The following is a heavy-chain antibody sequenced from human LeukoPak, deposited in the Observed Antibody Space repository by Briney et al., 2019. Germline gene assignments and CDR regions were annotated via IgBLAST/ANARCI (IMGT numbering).Heavy chain of an antibody. CDR2: INHSGST. J-gene: IGHJ4*02. CDR1: GVSISSNNW. Sequence: SGTLSLTCAVSGVSISSNNWWSWVRQPPGKGLEWIGEINHSGSTKYNPSLKSRVTISGDTSKNQFSLKLRSVTAADTAVYYCARALERYYYDSSGYYAHFDYWGQGTLVTVSS. CDR3: ARALERYYYDSSGYYAHFDY. D-gene: IGHD3-22*01. V-gene: IGHV4-4*02.